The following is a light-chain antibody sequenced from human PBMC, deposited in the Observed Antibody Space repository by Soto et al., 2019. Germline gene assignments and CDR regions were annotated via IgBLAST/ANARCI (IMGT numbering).Light chain of an antibody. CDR1: SSDIGIYDF. J-gene: IGLJ3*02. V-gene: IGLV2-8*01. CDR2: EVS. CDR3: SAYAGTNDLGV. Sequence: QSVLTQPPSASGSTGQSVTIYCTGTSSDIGIYDFVSWYQQHPGKAPKLLIYEVSKRPSGVPDRFSGSKYGNTASLTVSDLQTDDAVDYYCSAYAGTNDLGVFGGGTKVTVL.